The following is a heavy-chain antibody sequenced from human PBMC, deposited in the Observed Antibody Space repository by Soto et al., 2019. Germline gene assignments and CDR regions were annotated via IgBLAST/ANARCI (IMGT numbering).Heavy chain of an antibody. V-gene: IGHV3-21*01. Sequence: GGSLRLSCAASGFTFSSYSMNWVRQAPGKGLEWVSSISSSSSYIYYADSVKGRFTISRDNAKNSLYLQMNSLRAEDTAVYYCARDPETGTTFLDYWGQGTLVTVSS. CDR1: GFTFSSYS. CDR2: ISSSSSYI. J-gene: IGHJ4*02. D-gene: IGHD1-7*01. CDR3: ARDPETGTTFLDY.